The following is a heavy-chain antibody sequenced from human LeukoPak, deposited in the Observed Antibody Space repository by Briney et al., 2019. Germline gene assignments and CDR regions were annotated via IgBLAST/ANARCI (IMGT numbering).Heavy chain of an antibody. J-gene: IGHJ4*02. V-gene: IGHV1-46*01. Sequence: ASVKVSCKASGYTLTSFSIHWVRQAPGQGLGWMGIINPNGGRINYAQKFQGRVTMTRDTSTSTVYMELSSLRSEDTAVYYCARDPHYYGSGSYCFDYWGQGSLVTVSS. D-gene: IGHD3-10*01. CDR2: INPNGGRI. CDR3: ARDPHYYGSGSYCFDY. CDR1: GYTLTSFS.